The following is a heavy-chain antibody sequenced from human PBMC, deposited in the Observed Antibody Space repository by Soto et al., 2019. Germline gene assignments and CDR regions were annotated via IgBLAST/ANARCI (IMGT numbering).Heavy chain of an antibody. Sequence: SETLSLTCRVSGWTFSGYYWTWIRQPPGTGLEWIGEINHSGSTNYNPSLKSRVTISVDTSNNQFSLKLSSVTAADTAVYYCARAYYDRSGYAVDPWGQGTLVTVSS. V-gene: IGHV4-34*01. CDR3: ARAYYDRSGYAVDP. CDR1: GWTFSGYY. J-gene: IGHJ5*02. CDR2: INHSGST. D-gene: IGHD3-22*01.